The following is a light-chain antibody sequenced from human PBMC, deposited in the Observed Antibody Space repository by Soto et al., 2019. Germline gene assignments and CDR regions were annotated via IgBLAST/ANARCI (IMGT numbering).Light chain of an antibody. Sequence: EIVLTQSPGTVSLSPGERATVSCRASQSVSSTSVAWYQQKRGQAPRLLIYGASSRATGIPDRFSGSGSGTDFTLTISRLESEDFAVYYCQQYGSSPHTFGQGTKL. CDR3: QQYGSSPHT. CDR2: GAS. V-gene: IGKV3-20*01. J-gene: IGKJ1*01. CDR1: QSVSSTS.